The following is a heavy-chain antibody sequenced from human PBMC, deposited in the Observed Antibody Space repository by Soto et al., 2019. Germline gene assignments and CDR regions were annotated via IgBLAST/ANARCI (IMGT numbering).Heavy chain of an antibody. D-gene: IGHD2-15*01. J-gene: IGHJ4*02. Sequence: EVQLVESGGGLVQPGGSVRLYCAASGFTFSTYSMNWVRQAPGKGLEWVSFISSSGGTIYYADSVKGRFTISRDNAKNSLYLQMNSLSDEDTAVYYCARLSVRYCSGGSCSQLDYWGQGTLVTVSS. CDR2: ISSSGGTI. CDR3: ARLSVRYCSGGSCSQLDY. CDR1: GFTFSTYS. V-gene: IGHV3-48*02.